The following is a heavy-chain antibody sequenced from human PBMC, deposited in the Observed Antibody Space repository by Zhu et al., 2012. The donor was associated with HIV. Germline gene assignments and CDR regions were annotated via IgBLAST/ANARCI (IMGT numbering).Heavy chain of an antibody. D-gene: IGHD3-10*01. J-gene: IGHJ6*03. CDR3: ARILTFIRFGDHLLYYYMDV. V-gene: IGHV4-34*01. CDR1: GESSRNYS. CDR2: INHSGNT. Sequence: QVQLQQWGAGLLKPSETLSLTCAVYGESSRNYSWTWIRQPPGKGLEWIGEINHSGNTKYNPSLKSRVLISRDTSKKQFSLKMTSVTAADTAVYYCARILTFIRFGDHLLYYYMDVWGKGTTVTVSS.